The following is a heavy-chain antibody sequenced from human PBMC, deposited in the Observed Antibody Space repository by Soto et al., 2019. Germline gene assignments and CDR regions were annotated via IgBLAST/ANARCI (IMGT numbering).Heavy chain of an antibody. Sequence: SETLSLTCTVSGGSISSSSYYWGWIRQPPGKGLEWIGSIYYSGSTYYNPSLKSRVTISVDTSKNQFSLKLSSVTAADTAVYYCAELSTTVVTTGGFDPWGQGTLVTVSS. CDR3: AELSTTVVTTGGFDP. CDR2: IYYSGST. CDR1: GGSISSSSYY. V-gene: IGHV4-39*01. D-gene: IGHD4-17*01. J-gene: IGHJ5*02.